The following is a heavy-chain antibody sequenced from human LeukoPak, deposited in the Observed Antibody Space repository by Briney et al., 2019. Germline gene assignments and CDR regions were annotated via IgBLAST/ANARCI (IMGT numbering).Heavy chain of an antibody. CDR3: ATDYDILTSFYT. CDR2: IYYSWTT. Sequence: KPSETLSLTCTGSGGSISNNHFYWGWIRQPPGKGLEWIGSIYYSWTTYYTSSLKIRLTMSVDTSMNQFSLKLRSVTAADTAVYFCATDYDILTSFYTWGQGTLVTVSS. V-gene: IGHV4-39*01. J-gene: IGHJ4*02. D-gene: IGHD3-9*01. CDR1: GGSISNNHFY.